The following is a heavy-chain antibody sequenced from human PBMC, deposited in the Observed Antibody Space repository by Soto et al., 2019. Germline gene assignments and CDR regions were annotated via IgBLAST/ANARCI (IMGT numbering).Heavy chain of an antibody. CDR1: GGSISSYY. D-gene: IGHD1-26*01. V-gene: IGHV4-59*01. J-gene: IGHJ4*02. Sequence: SETLSLTCTVSGGSISSYYWSWIRQPPGKGLEWIGYIYYSGSTNYNPSLKSRVTISVDTSKNQFSLKLSSVTAADTAVYYCARDRDSGSNYDYWGQGTLVTVSS. CDR3: ARDRDSGSNYDY. CDR2: IYYSGST.